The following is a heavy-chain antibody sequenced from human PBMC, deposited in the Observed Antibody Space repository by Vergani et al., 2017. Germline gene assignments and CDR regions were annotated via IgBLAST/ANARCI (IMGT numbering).Heavy chain of an antibody. V-gene: IGHV4-34*01. CDR1: GGSFSGYY. CDR2: INHSGST. J-gene: IGHJ5*02. CDR3: ARGGLELAYPTPRRNWFDP. Sequence: QVQLQQWGAGLLKPSETLSLTCAVYGGSFSGYYWSWIRQPPGKGLEWIGEINHSGSTNYNPSLKSRVTISVDTSKNQFSLKLSSVTAADTAVYYCARGGLELAYPTPRRNWFDPWGQGTLVTVSS. D-gene: IGHD1-7*01.